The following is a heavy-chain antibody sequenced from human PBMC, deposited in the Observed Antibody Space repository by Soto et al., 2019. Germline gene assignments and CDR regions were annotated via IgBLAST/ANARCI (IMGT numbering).Heavy chain of an antibody. J-gene: IGHJ6*03. CDR2: IYAGGSL. CDR1: GFTVSSTY. CDR3: AAIPNYDSSDMDV. Sequence: EVQLVESGGGLVQPGGSLRLSCAASGFTVSSTYMNWVRQAPGKGLEWVSVIYAGGSLYYADSVKDRFTISRDISKNTLYLQMTSLRAEDTAVYYCAAIPNYDSSDMDVWGKGTTVTVSS. V-gene: IGHV3-66*01.